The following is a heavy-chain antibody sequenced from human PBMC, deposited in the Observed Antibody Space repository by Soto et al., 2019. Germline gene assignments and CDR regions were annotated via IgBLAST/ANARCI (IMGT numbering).Heavy chain of an antibody. Sequence: GGSLRLSCAASGFTFSSYWMHWVRQAPGKGLVWVSRINSDGSSTSYADSVKGRFTISRDNAKNTLYLQMNSLRAEDTAVYYCARVPRFIAVAGYYFDYWGQGTLVTVSS. V-gene: IGHV3-74*01. D-gene: IGHD6-19*01. CDR2: INSDGSST. CDR3: ARVPRFIAVAGYYFDY. CDR1: GFTFSSYW. J-gene: IGHJ4*02.